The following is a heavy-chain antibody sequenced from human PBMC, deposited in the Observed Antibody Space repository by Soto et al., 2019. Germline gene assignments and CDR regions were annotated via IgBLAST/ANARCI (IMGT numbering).Heavy chain of an antibody. Sequence: GGSLRLSCAASGFTFDDYTMHWVRQAPGKGLEWVSLISWDGGSTYYADSVKGRFTISRDNSKNSLYLQMNSLRTEDTALYYGAKDITWGGEYQLLWGPMDVWGKGTTVTVSS. J-gene: IGHJ6*03. CDR2: ISWDGGST. CDR1: GFTFDDYT. D-gene: IGHD2-2*01. V-gene: IGHV3-43*01. CDR3: AKDITWGGEYQLLWGPMDV.